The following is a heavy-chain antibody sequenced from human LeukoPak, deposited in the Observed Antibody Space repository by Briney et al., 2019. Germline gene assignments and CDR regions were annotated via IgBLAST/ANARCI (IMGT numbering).Heavy chain of an antibody. J-gene: IGHJ4*02. V-gene: IGHV3-23*01. CDR3: AKAPDSSGFPSYFDS. D-gene: IGHD3-22*01. Sequence: GGSLRLSCAVSGFTFSTFAMDWVRQAPGKGLEWVSSLSDSAVSSYYADSVKGRFTISRDNSKNTLYLQMNSLRAEDTATYYCAKAPDSSGFPSYFDSWGQGTLVAVSS. CDR2: LSDSAVSS. CDR1: GFTFSTFA.